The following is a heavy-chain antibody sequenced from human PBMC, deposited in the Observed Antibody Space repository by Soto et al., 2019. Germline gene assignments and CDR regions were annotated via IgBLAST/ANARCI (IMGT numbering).Heavy chain of an antibody. CDR1: GFTFSAHE. Sequence: GGSLRLSCVASGFTFSAHEMNWVRQAPGEGLEWISYISGSGTAEYYADSVKGRFSISRDNAQNTLYLQMNGLKVEDTGIYYCAREGVYWGQGTLVTASS. CDR3: AREGVY. V-gene: IGHV3-48*03. J-gene: IGHJ4*02. D-gene: IGHD2-8*01. CDR2: ISGSGTAE.